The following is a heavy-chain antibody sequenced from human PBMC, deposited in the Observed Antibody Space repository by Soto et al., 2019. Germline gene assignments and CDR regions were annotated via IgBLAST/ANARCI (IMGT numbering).Heavy chain of an antibody. CDR1: GGSMISYY. CDR2: IYYSGST. V-gene: IGHV4-39*01. Sequence: TSETLSLTCTVSGGSMISYYWGWLRQPPGKGLEWIGSIYYSGSTYYNPSLKSRVTISVDTSKNQFSLKLSSVTAADTAVYYCARHPGYGLYYLDYWGQGTLVTVSS. CDR3: ARHPGYGLYYLDY. D-gene: IGHD5-18*01. J-gene: IGHJ4*02.